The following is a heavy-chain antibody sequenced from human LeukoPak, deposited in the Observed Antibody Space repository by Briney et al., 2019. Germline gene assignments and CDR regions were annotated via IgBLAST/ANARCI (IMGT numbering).Heavy chain of an antibody. Sequence: PSETLSLTCTVSGGSITSYYWNWIRQPAGKGLEWIGRMNTSGGTSYSPSLNSRVTMSVDTSKNQFSLKMSSVSAADTAVYYCARGRDYYDSSGYFAYWGQGVLVTVSS. V-gene: IGHV4-4*07. CDR2: MNTSGGT. CDR1: GGSITSYY. CDR3: ARGRDYYDSSGYFAY. J-gene: IGHJ4*02. D-gene: IGHD3-22*01.